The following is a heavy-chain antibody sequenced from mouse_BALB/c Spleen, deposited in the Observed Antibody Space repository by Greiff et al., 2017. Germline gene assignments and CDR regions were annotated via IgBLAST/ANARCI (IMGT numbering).Heavy chain of an antibody. CDR2: ISSGGSYT. CDR3: ARQGTGTGPYWYFDV. V-gene: IGHV5-9-3*01. D-gene: IGHD4-1*01. J-gene: IGHJ1*01. CDR1: GFTFSSYA. Sequence: VQLQQSGGGLVKPGGSLKLSCAASGFTFSSYAMSWVRQTPEKRLEWVATISSGGSYTYYPDSVKGRFTISRDNAKNTLYLQMSSLRSEDTAMYYCARQGTGTGPYWYFDVWGAGTTVTVSS.